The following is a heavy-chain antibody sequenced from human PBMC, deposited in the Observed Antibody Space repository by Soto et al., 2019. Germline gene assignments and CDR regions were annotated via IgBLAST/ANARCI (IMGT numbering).Heavy chain of an antibody. CDR1: GYTFTSYG. Sequence: QVPLVQSGAEVKKLGASVKVSCKASGYTFTSYGISWVRQAPGQGLEWMGWISAYNGNTNYAQKLQGRVTMTTDTSMSTAYMELRSLRSGDTAVYYCARETIFGVVAPYYGMDVWGQGTTVTVSS. CDR3: ARETIFGVVAPYYGMDV. D-gene: IGHD3-3*01. J-gene: IGHJ6*02. CDR2: ISAYNGNT. V-gene: IGHV1-18*01.